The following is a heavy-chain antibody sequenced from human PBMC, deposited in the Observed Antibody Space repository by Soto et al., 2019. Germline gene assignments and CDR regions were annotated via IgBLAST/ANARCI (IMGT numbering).Heavy chain of an antibody. CDR1: GGSSSSSSYY. CDR3: VRHHSDYGDTLNWLDP. D-gene: IGHD4-17*01. V-gene: IGHV4-39*01. J-gene: IGHJ5*02. CDR2: IYYSGST. Sequence: SHTLSLTCTVSGGSSSSSSYYRGWIHQPPGKGLEWIGSIYYSGSTYYNPSLKSRVTISVDTSKNQFSLKLSSVTAADTAVYYCVRHHSDYGDTLNWLDPWGKGTLVIVSS.